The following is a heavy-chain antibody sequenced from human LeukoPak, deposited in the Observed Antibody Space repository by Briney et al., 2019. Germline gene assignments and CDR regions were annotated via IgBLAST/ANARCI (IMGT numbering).Heavy chain of an antibody. V-gene: IGHV4-39*07. Sequence: SETLSLTCTVSGGSISSGDYYWGWIRQPPGKGLEWIGSIYHSGNTYYNPSLKSRVTISVDTSKNQFSLKLSSVTAADTAVYYCARAPLVAAAFDYWGQGTLVTVSS. J-gene: IGHJ4*02. D-gene: IGHD6-13*01. CDR1: GGSISSGDYY. CDR3: ARAPLVAAAFDY. CDR2: IYHSGNT.